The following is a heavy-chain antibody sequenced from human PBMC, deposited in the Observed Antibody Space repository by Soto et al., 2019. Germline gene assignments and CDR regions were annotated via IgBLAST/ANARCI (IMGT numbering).Heavy chain of an antibody. CDR3: ARGGGYSGSGTYPPDSYFDL. CDR1: GFSFSDHY. J-gene: IGHJ2*01. Sequence: QVQLVESGGGLVKPGGSLRLSCAASGFSFSDHYMSWIRQAPGKGLEWVSYISGGGTTKYYADAVKGRFTISRDNAKNSLYLPMNSLRAEDTAVYYCARGGGYSGSGTYPPDSYFDLWGRGTPATVSS. CDR2: ISGGGTTK. D-gene: IGHD3-10*01. V-gene: IGHV3-11*01.